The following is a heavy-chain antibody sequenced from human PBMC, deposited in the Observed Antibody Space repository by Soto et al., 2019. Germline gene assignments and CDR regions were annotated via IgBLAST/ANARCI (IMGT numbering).Heavy chain of an antibody. Sequence: GGSLRLSCAASGFTFSSYAMSWVRQAPGKGLEWVSAISGSGGSTYYADSVKGRFTISRDNSKNTLYLQMNSLRAEDTAVYYCAKDLYCSGGSCYSGSYYYYMHVWGKGTTVTVSS. V-gene: IGHV3-23*01. J-gene: IGHJ6*03. CDR3: AKDLYCSGGSCYSGSYYYYMHV. CDR1: GFTFSSYA. CDR2: ISGSGGST. D-gene: IGHD2-15*01.